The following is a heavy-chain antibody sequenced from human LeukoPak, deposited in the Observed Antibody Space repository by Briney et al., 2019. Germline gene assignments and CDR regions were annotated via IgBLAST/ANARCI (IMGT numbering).Heavy chain of an antibody. Sequence: ASVKVSCKASGYTFTNYYMYWVRQAPGQGLEWMGLINPSGGSTNYAQKFQGRVTMTRDMSTSTVYMELSSLRSEDTAVYYCARGPHKRTYDRDNWFDPWGQGALVTVSS. CDR2: INPSGGST. J-gene: IGHJ5*02. V-gene: IGHV1-46*01. CDR1: GYTFTNYY. CDR3: ARGPHKRTYDRDNWFDP. D-gene: IGHD3-3*01.